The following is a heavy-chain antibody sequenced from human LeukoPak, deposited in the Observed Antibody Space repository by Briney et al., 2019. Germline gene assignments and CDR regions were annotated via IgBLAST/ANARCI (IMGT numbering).Heavy chain of an antibody. CDR2: IYPGDSDT. V-gene: IGHV5-51*01. J-gene: IGHJ4*02. D-gene: IGHD2-15*01. CDR3: ARSDYCSGGSCYFHY. CDR1: GYSFTSYW. Sequence: GESLKISCKGSGYSFTSYWIGWVRQMPGKGLERMGIIYPGDSDTRYSPSFQGQVTISADKSISTAYLQWSSLKASDTAMYYCARSDYCSGGSCYFHYWGQGTLVTVSS.